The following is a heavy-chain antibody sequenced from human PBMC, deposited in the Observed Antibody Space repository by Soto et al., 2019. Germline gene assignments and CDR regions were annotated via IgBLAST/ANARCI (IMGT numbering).Heavy chain of an antibody. CDR3: ARHVCSGGSCYPDFDY. CDR2: IYYSGST. J-gene: IGHJ4*02. CDR1: GGSISSYY. D-gene: IGHD2-15*01. Sequence: SETLSLTCTVSGGSISSYYWSWIRRPPGKGLEWIGYIYYSGSTNYNPSLKSRVTISVDTSKNQFSLKPSSVTAADTAVYYCARHVCSGGSCYPDFDYWGQGTLVTVSS. V-gene: IGHV4-59*08.